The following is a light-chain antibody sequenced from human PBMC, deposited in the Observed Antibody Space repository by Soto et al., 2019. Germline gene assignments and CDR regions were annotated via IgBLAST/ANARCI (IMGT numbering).Light chain of an antibody. CDR2: GAS. J-gene: IGKJ1*01. CDR1: QTIDNK. V-gene: IGKV3-15*01. Sequence: IVMTQSPATLSVSPGERATLSCRASQTIDNKLAGYQQRPGQAPSLLIYGASIRATGIPARFSGSGSGTEFTLNISRLQSEDFVVYYCQQYKDWRTCGQGPNVHIK. CDR3: QQYKDWRT.